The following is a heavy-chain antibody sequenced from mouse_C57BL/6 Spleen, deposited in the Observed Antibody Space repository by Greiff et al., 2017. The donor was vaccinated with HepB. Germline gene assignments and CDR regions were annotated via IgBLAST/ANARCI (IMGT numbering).Heavy chain of an antibody. D-gene: IGHD2-3*01. V-gene: IGHV1-55*01. J-gene: IGHJ1*03. CDR3: ARYNDGYFPYWYFDV. Sequence: QVQLKQPGAELVKPGASVKMSCKASGYTFTSYWITWVKQRPGQGLEWIGDIYPGSGSTNYNEKFKSKATLTVDTSSSTAYMQLSSLTSEDSAVYYYARYNDGYFPYWYFDVWGTGTTVTVSS. CDR1: GYTFTSYW. CDR2: IYPGSGST.